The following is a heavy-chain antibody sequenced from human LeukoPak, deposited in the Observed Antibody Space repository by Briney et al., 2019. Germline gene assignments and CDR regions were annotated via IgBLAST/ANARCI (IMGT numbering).Heavy chain of an antibody. CDR3: AREAVTTMDVVSKGAIWFDP. Sequence: AASVKVSCKASGYTFTGYYMHWVRQAPGQGLEWMGWINPNSGGTNYAQKFQGRVTMTRDTSISTAYMELSRLRSDDTAVYYCAREAVTTMDVVSKGAIWFDPWGQGTLVTVSS. J-gene: IGHJ5*02. D-gene: IGHD4-17*01. CDR1: GYTFTGYY. CDR2: INPNSGGT. V-gene: IGHV1-2*02.